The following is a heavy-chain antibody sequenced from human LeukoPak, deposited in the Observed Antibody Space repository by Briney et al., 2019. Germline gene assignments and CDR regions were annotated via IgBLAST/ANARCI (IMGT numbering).Heavy chain of an antibody. V-gene: IGHV4-39*01. Sequence: SETLSLTCTVSGGSISSYYWSWIRQPPGKGLEWIGSIHYSGKVYYNPSLKRRVTTSVDTSTDQFSLRLSSATAADTAIYYCARQSGDQSSAWYFDAWGQGTLVTVSS. D-gene: IGHD6-19*01. CDR3: ARQSGDQSSAWYFDA. J-gene: IGHJ4*02. CDR1: GGSISSYY. CDR2: IHYSGKV.